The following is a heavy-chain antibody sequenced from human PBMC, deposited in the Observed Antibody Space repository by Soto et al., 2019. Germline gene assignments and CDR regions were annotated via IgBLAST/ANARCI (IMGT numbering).Heavy chain of an antibody. V-gene: IGHV4-30-4*01. Sequence: PSETLSLTCTVSGGSISSGDYYWSWIRQPPGKGLEWIGYIYYSGSTYYNPSLKSRVTISVDTSTNQFSLKLSSVTAADTAVYYCARESVRGLSANDYWGQGTLVTVSS. CDR2: IYYSGST. D-gene: IGHD3-10*01. J-gene: IGHJ4*02. CDR1: GGSISSGDYY. CDR3: ARESVRGLSANDY.